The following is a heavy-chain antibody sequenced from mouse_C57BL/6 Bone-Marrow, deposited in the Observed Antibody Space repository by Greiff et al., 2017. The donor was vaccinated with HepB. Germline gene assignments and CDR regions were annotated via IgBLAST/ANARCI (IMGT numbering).Heavy chain of an antibody. CDR2: IHPSDSDT. CDR3: AIEDYYGNGDWFAY. Sequence: QVQLQQPGAELVKPGASVKVSCEASGYTFTSYWMHWVKQRPGQGLEWIGRIHPSDSDTNYNQKFKGKATLTVDKSSSTAYMQLSSLTSEDSAVYYCAIEDYYGNGDWFAYWGQGTLVTVSA. V-gene: IGHV1-74*01. CDR1: GYTFTSYW. J-gene: IGHJ3*01. D-gene: IGHD2-1*01.